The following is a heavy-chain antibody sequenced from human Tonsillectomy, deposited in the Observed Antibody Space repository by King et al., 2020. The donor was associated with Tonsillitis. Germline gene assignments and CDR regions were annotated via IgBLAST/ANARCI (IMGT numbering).Heavy chain of an antibody. CDR2: IFYSGNI. CDR3: QSGRTTERGPFDF. J-gene: IGHJ3*01. D-gene: IGHD1-14*01. V-gene: IGHV4-39*07. CDR1: GGSITNSSFY. Sequence: QLQLQESGPGLVTPSETLSLTCTVSGGSITNSSFYWGWIRQPPGKGLEWIGYIFYSGNIFYNPSLRSRVTISADTSTNQYSLRLTSVAAADTAVYYCQSGRTTERGPFDFWGQGTMVTVSS.